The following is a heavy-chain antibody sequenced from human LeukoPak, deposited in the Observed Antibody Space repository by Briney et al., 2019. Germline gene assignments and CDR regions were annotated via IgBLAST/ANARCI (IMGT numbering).Heavy chain of an antibody. CDR1: GDSVSGISFY. CDR2: IQYSRST. Sequence: SETLSLTCTVSGDSVSGISFYWSWIRQPPGKGLQYIGYIQYSRSTNYNPSLKSRVTISVDTSKNQFSLKLSSVTAADTAVYYCARYYDSSGYWSTPHFDYWGQGTLVTVSS. CDR3: ARYYDSSGYWSTPHFDY. D-gene: IGHD3-22*01. J-gene: IGHJ4*02. V-gene: IGHV4-61*01.